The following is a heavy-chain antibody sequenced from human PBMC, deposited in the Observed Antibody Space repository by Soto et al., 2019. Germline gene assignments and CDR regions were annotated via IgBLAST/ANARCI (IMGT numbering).Heavy chain of an antibody. J-gene: IGHJ6*02. CDR1: GFSFSSFA. CDR3: AKTRGAMIYAISVYGMDV. V-gene: IGHV3-23*01. CDR2: ISGSADST. D-gene: IGHD2-8*01. Sequence: ESWGGFIHPGGSLRLSCAASGFSFSSFAMNWVRQAPGKGLEWVSIISGSADSTFYADSVKGRFTISRDNSKSTLYLQINSLRAEDTAVYYCAKTRGAMIYAISVYGMDVWGQGTTVTVSS.